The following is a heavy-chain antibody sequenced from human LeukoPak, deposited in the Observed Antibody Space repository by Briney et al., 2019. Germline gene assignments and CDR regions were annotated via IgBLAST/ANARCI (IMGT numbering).Heavy chain of an antibody. Sequence: PGGSLRLSCAVSGFPFSNSWMYWVRQAPGKGLEGVANINKDGGGISYVDSVKGRFIISRGNARNSLYLQMNSLRVEDTAVYFCAGGNSVDVWGKGPAVTVSS. D-gene: IGHD1/OR15-1a*01. CDR1: GFPFSNSW. V-gene: IGHV3-7*03. CDR2: INKDGGGI. J-gene: IGHJ6*04. CDR3: AGGNSVDV.